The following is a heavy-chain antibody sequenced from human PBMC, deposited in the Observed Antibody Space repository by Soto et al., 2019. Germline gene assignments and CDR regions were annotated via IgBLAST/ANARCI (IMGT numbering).Heavy chain of an antibody. J-gene: IGHJ4*02. CDR1: GASTVSHYH. D-gene: IGHD4-17*01. Sequence: QVQLQESGPGLVKPSQTLSLTCSVSGASTVSHYHWTWIRQPPGKGLEWMGYIFNSGTTFYNPSLTSRLSISLDTSGNHFSLELRSVTAAATAAYYCALELGPTARLAYWGQGTLVTVSS. CDR2: IFNSGTT. CDR3: ALELGPTARLAY. V-gene: IGHV4-31*02.